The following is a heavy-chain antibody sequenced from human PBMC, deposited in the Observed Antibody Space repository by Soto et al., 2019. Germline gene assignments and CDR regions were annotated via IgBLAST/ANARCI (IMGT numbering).Heavy chain of an antibody. CDR2: IDNSGGIT. V-gene: IGHV3-23*05. D-gene: IGHD5-18*01. CDR1: GFTFSTYA. CDR3: AKGGYNYGFLXDC. Sequence: GGSLRLSCAASGFTFSTYAMSWVRQAPGKGLEWVSTIDNSGGITYYADSVKGRFTISRDNSKNTLYLQMNSLRAEDTAVYYYAKGGYNYGFLXDCWGQGTLVTAPQ. J-gene: IGHJ4*02.